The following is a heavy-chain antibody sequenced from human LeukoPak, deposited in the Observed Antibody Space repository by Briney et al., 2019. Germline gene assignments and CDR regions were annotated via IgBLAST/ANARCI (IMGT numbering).Heavy chain of an antibody. J-gene: IGHJ3*02. D-gene: IGHD3-9*01. CDR1: GYTFTSYG. V-gene: IGHV1-18*01. CDR2: ISAYNGNT. Sequence: ASVKVSRKASGYTFTSYGISWVRQAPGQGLEWMGWISAYNGNTNYAQKLQGRVTMTTDTSTSTAYMELRSLRSDDTAVYYCARRLNYDILTGSPSGAFDIWGQGTMVTVSS. CDR3: ARRLNYDILTGSPSGAFDI.